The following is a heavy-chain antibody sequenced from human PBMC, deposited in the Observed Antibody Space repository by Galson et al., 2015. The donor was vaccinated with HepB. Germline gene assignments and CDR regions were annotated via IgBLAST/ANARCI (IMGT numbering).Heavy chain of an antibody. Sequence: SLRLSCAASGFTFSSYSMNWVRQAPGKGLEWVSSISSSSSYIYYADSVKGRFTISRDNAKNSLYLQMNSLRAEDTAVYYCATVYYYDSSGYYYLDYWGQGTLVTVSS. D-gene: IGHD3-22*01. CDR1: GFTFSSYS. J-gene: IGHJ4*02. CDR3: ATVYYYDSSGYYYLDY. V-gene: IGHV3-21*01. CDR2: ISSSSSYI.